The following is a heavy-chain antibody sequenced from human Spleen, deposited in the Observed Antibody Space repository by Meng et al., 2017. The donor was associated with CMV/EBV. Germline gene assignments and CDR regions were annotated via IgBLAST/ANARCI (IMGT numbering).Heavy chain of an antibody. V-gene: IGHV4-59*08. D-gene: IGHD6-6*01. Sequence: GSLRLSCTVSGDSITTYYWSWIRQPPGKGLQRIGYIYYNGGTNYNPSLKSRVTISVDTTKNHFSLKLGSVNAADTAVYYCALLYSSSYSSIDYWGQGTLVTVSS. CDR2: IYYNGGT. CDR3: ALLYSSSYSSIDY. J-gene: IGHJ4*02. CDR1: GDSITTYY.